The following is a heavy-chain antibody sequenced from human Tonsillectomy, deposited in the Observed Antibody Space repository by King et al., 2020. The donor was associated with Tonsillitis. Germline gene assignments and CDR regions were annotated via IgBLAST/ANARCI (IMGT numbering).Heavy chain of an antibody. CDR3: ARDIGDWGDY. CDR2: IIPSFAPA. Sequence: QLVQSGAEVKKPGSSVMVSCKTSGGTYTDYAFSWVRQAPGQGLEWMGGIIPSFAPAIYAKKFQGRVTISVDKSTSTTYMKLTSLRSEDTAVYYCARDIGDWGDYWGQGTLVTVSS. J-gene: IGHJ4*02. D-gene: IGHD3-10*01. CDR1: GGTYTDYA. V-gene: IGHV1-69*14.